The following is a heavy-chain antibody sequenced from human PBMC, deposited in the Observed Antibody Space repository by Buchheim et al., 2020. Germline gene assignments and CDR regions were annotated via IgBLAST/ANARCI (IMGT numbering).Heavy chain of an antibody. V-gene: IGHV1-69*06. Sequence: VHLVQSGAEVKKPGSSLKVSCKASRGTFDNYPITWVRQAPGQGLEWMGGILPVVGTANYAQKFQGRVTITADMSTSTVSMDLRSLRSEDTAVYYCARADSSASSDYFDHWGQGTL. D-gene: IGHD6-25*01. CDR1: RGTFDNYP. CDR2: ILPVVGTA. J-gene: IGHJ4*02. CDR3: ARADSSASSDYFDH.